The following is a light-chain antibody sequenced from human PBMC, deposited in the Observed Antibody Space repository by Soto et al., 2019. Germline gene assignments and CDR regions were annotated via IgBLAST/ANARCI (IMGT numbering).Light chain of an antibody. CDR1: SSDVGGYNY. J-gene: IGLJ2*01. V-gene: IGLV2-14*01. CDR2: DVS. CDR3: SSYTSSRTVV. Sequence: QSVLTQPASVSGSPGPSITISCTGTSSDVGGYNYVSWYQQHPGKAPKLMIYDVSNRPSGVSNRFSGSKSGNTASLTISGLQAEDEADYYCSSYTSSRTVVFGGGTKVTVL.